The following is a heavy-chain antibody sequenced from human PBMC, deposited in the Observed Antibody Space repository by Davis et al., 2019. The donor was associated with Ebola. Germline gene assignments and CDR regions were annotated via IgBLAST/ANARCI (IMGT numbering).Heavy chain of an antibody. Sequence: PGGSLRLSCAASGFTFSNYAMHWVRQAPGKGLEWVGRIKSESDGGTVDYAAPLKGRFIISRDDSKNTLYLQLNSLKIDDTAVYYCTLDPGGSFDYWGQGTLVTVSS. CDR2: IKSESDGGTV. CDR1: GFTFSNYA. J-gene: IGHJ4*02. D-gene: IGHD2-15*01. V-gene: IGHV3-15*01. CDR3: TLDPGGSFDY.